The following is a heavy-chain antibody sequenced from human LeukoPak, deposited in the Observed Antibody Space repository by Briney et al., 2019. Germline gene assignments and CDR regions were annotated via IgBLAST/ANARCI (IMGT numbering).Heavy chain of an antibody. CDR3: ARGWGYSSVCPLDY. CDR1: GGSFSGYY. Sequence: SETLSLTCAVYGGSFSGYYWSWVRQPPGKGLEWIGEINHSGSTNYNPSLKSRVTISVDTSKNQYSLKLSSVTHADRAVYYCARGWGYSSVCPLDYWGQGTLVTVSS. V-gene: IGHV4-34*01. D-gene: IGHD1-1*01. J-gene: IGHJ4*02. CDR2: INHSGST.